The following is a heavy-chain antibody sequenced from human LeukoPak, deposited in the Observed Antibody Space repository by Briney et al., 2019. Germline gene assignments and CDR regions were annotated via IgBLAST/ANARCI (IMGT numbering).Heavy chain of an antibody. CDR1: GGSFSGYY. J-gene: IGHJ6*03. CDR3: ARMGLDYYYYYMDV. V-gene: IGHV4-34*01. Sequence: SETLSLTCAVYGGSFSGYYWSWIRQPPGKGLEWIGEINHSGSTNYNPSLKSRVTISVDTPKNQFSLKLSSVTAADTAVYYCARMGLDYYYYYMDVWGKGTTVTISS. D-gene: IGHD3-16*01. CDR2: INHSGST.